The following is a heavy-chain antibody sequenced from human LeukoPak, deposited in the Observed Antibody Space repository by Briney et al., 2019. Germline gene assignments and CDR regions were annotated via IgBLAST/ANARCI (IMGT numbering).Heavy chain of an antibody. V-gene: IGHV3-53*01. D-gene: IGHD4-23*01. CDR1: GFIVSSNY. Sequence: TGRSLRLSCAASGFIVSSNYMNWVRQAPGKGLEWVSVIYSGGRTYYADSVKGRFTISRDNSKNTLFLQMNSLRAEDTAEYYCARGDDYGGAWYYFDYWGQGTLVTVSS. CDR2: IYSGGRT. J-gene: IGHJ4*02. CDR3: ARGDDYGGAWYYFDY.